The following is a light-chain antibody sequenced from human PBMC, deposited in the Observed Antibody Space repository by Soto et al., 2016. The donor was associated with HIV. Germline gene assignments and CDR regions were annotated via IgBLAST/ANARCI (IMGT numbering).Light chain of an antibody. CDR2: DDS. CDR1: NIGSKI. CDR3: DSRDSSGNHLI. V-gene: IGLV3-21*01. J-gene: IGLJ2*01. Sequence: SYELTQPPSVSVAPGKTATITCGGDNIGSKIVHWYQQKTGQAPVVVVHDDSDRPSGIPDRFSGSTSGNTASLTITGAQAEDEADYYCDSRDSSGNHLIFGGGTKLTVL.